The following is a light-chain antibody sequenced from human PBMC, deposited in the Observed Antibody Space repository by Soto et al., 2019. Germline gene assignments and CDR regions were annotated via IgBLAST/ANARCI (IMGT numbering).Light chain of an antibody. CDR1: SSDVGNYNY. CDR2: DVN. Sequence: QSVLTQPASVSGSPGQSITISCTGTSSDVGNYNYVSWYQQHPGKAPKLMIYDVNNRPSGVSNRFSGSKSGNTASLTISGLQAEDEADYYCNSYTSSSTLVFGGGTKLTVL. V-gene: IGLV2-14*01. CDR3: NSYTSSSTLV. J-gene: IGLJ2*01.